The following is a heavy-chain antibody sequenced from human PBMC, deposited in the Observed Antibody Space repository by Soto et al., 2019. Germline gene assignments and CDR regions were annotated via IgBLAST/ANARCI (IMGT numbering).Heavy chain of an antibody. J-gene: IGHJ6*02. V-gene: IGHV3-30*18. D-gene: IGHD1-26*01. CDR1: GFTFSSYG. CDR3: AKDRLRGGFLTTATTNGMDV. Sequence: GGSLRLSCAASGFTFSSYGMHWVRQAPGKGLEWVALISYDGSNKYYVDSVKRRFTISRDNSKHTLFLQMNILRAGYTAVYYCAKDRLRGGFLTTATTNGMDVWGQGTTVTVSS. CDR2: ISYDGSNK.